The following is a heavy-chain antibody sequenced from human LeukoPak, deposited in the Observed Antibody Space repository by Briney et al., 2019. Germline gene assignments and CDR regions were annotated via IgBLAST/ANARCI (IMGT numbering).Heavy chain of an antibody. CDR3: VRGTPTPGVDY. Sequence: ASVTVSCKASGYPFSAHFLNWVRQAPGQGLEWMGNIDTTTGNPRYAQDFTGRFVFSLDTSVSTAYLLITSLKADDTAAYYCVRGTPTPGVDYWGQGTQVTVSS. V-gene: IGHV7-4-1*02. CDR2: IDTTTGNP. CDR1: GYPFSAHF. D-gene: IGHD1-1*01. J-gene: IGHJ4*02.